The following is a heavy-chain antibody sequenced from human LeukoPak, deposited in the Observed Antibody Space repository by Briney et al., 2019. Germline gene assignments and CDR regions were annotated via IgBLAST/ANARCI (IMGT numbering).Heavy chain of an antibody. V-gene: IGHV4-61*02. CDR3: ARVAAGIGFFQH. Sequence: SSQTLSLTCTVSGGSISSGSYYWSWIRQPAGKGLEWIGRIYTSGSTNYNPSHKSRVTISVDTSKNQFSLKLSSVTAADTAVYYCARVAAGIGFFQHWGQGTLVTVSS. J-gene: IGHJ1*01. D-gene: IGHD6-13*01. CDR2: IYTSGST. CDR1: GGSISSGSYY.